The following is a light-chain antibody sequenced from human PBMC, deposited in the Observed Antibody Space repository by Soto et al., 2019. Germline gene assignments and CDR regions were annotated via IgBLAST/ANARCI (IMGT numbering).Light chain of an antibody. Sequence: SYELTQPPSVSVAPGQTARITCGGNNIGSKSVHWYQQKPGQAPVLVVYEDSDRPSGIPERFSGSNSGNTATLTISRVEAGDEADYYCQVWDSSSDPHYVFGTGTKLTVL. J-gene: IGLJ1*01. V-gene: IGLV3-21*02. CDR3: QVWDSSSDPHYV. CDR2: EDS. CDR1: NIGSKS.